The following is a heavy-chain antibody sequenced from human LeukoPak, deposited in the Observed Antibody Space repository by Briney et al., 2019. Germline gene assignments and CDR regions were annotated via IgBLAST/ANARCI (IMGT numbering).Heavy chain of an antibody. D-gene: IGHD3-10*01. V-gene: IGHV1-18*01. J-gene: IGHJ5*02. CDR2: ISAYNGNT. CDR1: GYTFASYG. CDR3: ARVTTRRMVRGSIWP. Sequence: ASVKVSCKASGYTFASYGISWVRQAPGQGLEWMGWISAYNGNTNYAQKLQGRVTMTTDTSTSTAYMELRSLRSDDTAVYYCARVTTRRMVRGSIWPRGQGTLVTVSS.